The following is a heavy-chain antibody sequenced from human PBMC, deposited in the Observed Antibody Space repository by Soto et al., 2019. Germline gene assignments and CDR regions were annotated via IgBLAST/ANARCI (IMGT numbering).Heavy chain of an antibody. D-gene: IGHD3-3*01. Sequence: PXGSLRLSCAASGVTFSDYYMSWIRQAPGKGLEWVSYISSSSSYTNYADSVKGRFTISRDNAKNSLYLQMNSLRAEDTAVYYCAGSGYYGMDVWGQGTTVTVSS. CDR1: GVTFSDYY. J-gene: IGHJ6*02. CDR2: ISSSSSYT. CDR3: AGSGYYGMDV. V-gene: IGHV3-11*06.